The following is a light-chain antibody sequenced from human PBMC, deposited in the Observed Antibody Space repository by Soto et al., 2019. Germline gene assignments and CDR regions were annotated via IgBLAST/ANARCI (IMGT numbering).Light chain of an antibody. J-gene: IGKJ1*01. CDR1: QSVSSSY. V-gene: IGKV3-20*01. Sequence: EIVLRQSPGTLSLCPGERATLSCRASQSVSSSYLAWYQQKPGQAPRLLIYGASSRATGIPDRFSGSGSGTDFTLTISRLEPEDFAVYYCQQYGSSPVAFGQGTKVDIK. CDR3: QQYGSSPVA. CDR2: GAS.